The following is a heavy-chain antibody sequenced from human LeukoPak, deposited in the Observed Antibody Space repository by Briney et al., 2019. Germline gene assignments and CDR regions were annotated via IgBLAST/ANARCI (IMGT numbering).Heavy chain of an antibody. CDR3: ARRSPYYYDSSGYYVDAFDI. CDR2: IYPGDSDT. Sequence: GESRKISCNGSGYNFTSYWIGWVRQMPGKGLEWMGIIYPGDSDTRYSPSFQGQVTISADKSISTAYLQWSSLKASDTAMYYCARRSPYYYDSSGYYVDAFDIWGQGTMVTVSS. J-gene: IGHJ3*02. CDR1: GYNFTSYW. D-gene: IGHD3-22*01. V-gene: IGHV5-51*01.